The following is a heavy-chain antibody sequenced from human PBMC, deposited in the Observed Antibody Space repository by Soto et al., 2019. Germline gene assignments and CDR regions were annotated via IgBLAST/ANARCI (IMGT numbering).Heavy chain of an antibody. D-gene: IGHD3-16*01. CDR3: AKVMITFGGSRYGLDV. Sequence: PGKGLEWVAFISYDGGNKYYADSVKGRFTISRDNSKNTLFLQMNSLRAEDTAVYYCAKVMITFGGSRYGLDVGVQGTTVTVSS. V-gene: IGHV3-30*18. CDR2: ISYDGGNK. J-gene: IGHJ6*02.